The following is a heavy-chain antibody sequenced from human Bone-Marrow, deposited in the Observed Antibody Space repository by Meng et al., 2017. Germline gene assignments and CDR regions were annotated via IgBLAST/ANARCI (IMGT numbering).Heavy chain of an antibody. J-gene: IGHJ5*02. CDR2: FIPIFGTA. CDR1: EGTFSSYA. CDR3: ASGLSGSYQNWFDP. Sequence: VLCEAAVEYPGSQVKASCEPSEGTFSSYAIWWVTQPPGQGLECMGGFIPIFGTANYAQKFQGRVTITTDESTSTAYMELSSLRSEDTAVYYCASGLSGSYQNWFDPWGQGTLVTVSS. D-gene: IGHD1-26*01. V-gene: IGHV1-69*05.